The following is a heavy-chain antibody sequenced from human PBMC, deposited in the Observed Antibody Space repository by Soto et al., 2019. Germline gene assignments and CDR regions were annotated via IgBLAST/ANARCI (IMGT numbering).Heavy chain of an antibody. CDR3: ARGTWAYDIVTGYSTYTGPQGV. J-gene: IGHJ6*02. Sequence: TSETLSLTYTVSGGSISSYYWSWIRQPPGKGLEWIGYIYYSGSTNYNPSLKSRVTISVDTSKNQFFLKLSSVTAADTAVYYCARGTWAYDIVTGYSTYTGPQGVWGQGTTVTVSS. D-gene: IGHD3-9*01. CDR1: GGSISSYY. V-gene: IGHV4-59*01. CDR2: IYYSGST.